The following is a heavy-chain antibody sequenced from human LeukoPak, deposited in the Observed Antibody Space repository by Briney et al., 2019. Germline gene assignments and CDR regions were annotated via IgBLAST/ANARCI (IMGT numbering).Heavy chain of an antibody. J-gene: IGHJ4*02. CDR3: AKEISSGCQDY. CDR2: ISYDGYTE. D-gene: IGHD3-22*01. Sequence: QPGGSLRLSCAASGFTFSNYGMHWVRQAPGKGLEWVAVISYDGYTEYYADAVKGRFTISRDNSKNTLYLQMNSLRADDTAVYYCAKEISSGCQDYWGQGTLVTVSS. CDR1: GFTFSNYG. V-gene: IGHV3-30*18.